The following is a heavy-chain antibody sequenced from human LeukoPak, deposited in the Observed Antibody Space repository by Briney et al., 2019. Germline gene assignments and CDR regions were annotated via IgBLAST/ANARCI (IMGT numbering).Heavy chain of an antibody. CDR2: IYNSGST. CDR1: GGSISSGGYY. J-gene: IGHJ4*02. Sequence: SRTLSLTCTVSGGSISSGGYYWSWIRQHPGKGLEWIGYIYNSGSTYYNPSLKSRVTISVDTSKNQFSLKLSSVTAADTAVYYCARTDRSSGFDYWGQGTLVTVSS. V-gene: IGHV4-31*03. CDR3: ARTDRSSGFDY.